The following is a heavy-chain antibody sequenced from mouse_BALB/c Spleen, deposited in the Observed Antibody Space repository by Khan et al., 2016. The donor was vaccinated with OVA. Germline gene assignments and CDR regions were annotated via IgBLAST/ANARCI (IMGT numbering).Heavy chain of an antibody. CDR1: GFTFSNYW. V-gene: IGHV6-6*02. J-gene: IGHJ2*01. CDR2: IRLKSDDYVS. Sequence: EVELVESGGGLVQPGGSMKLSCVASGFTFSNYWMNWVRQSPAKGLEWVAEIRLKSDDYVSHYAESVKGWFTISRVDPKSSVYLQMNNLRAEDTGIYYCWILLWGQGTTLTVSS. CDR3: WILL.